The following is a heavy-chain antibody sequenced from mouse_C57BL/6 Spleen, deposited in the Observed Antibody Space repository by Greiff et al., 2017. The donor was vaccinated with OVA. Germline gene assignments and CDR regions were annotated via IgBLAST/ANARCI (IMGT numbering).Heavy chain of an antibody. D-gene: IGHD2-4*01. CDR1: GYTFTSYW. CDR3: ARDDYDGPFAY. V-gene: IGHV1-52*01. CDR2: IDPSDSET. J-gene: IGHJ3*01. Sequence: QVQLQQPGAELVRPGSSVKLSCKASGYTFTSYWMHWVKQRPIQGLEWIGNIDPSDSETHYNQKFKDKATLTVDKSSSTAYMQLSSLTSEDSAVDYYARDDYDGPFAYWGQGTLVTVSA.